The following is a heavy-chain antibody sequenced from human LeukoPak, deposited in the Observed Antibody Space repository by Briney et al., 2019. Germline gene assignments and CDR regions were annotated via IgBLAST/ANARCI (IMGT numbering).Heavy chain of an antibody. Sequence: GGSLRLSCAASGFTFSSYGMHWVRQAPGKGLEWVAFIRYDGSSKYYADSVKGRFTISRDNSKNTLYLQMNSLRAEDTAVYYCAKDIGIYCSSTSCYDFDYWGQGTLVTVSS. CDR3: AKDIGIYCSSTSCYDFDY. CDR2: IRYDGSSK. CDR1: GFTFSSYG. D-gene: IGHD2-2*01. J-gene: IGHJ4*02. V-gene: IGHV3-30*02.